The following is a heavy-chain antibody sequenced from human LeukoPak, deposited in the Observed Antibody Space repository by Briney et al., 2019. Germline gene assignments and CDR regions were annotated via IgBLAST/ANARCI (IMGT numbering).Heavy chain of an antibody. V-gene: IGHV1-2*02. J-gene: IGHJ5*02. CDR2: INPNSGGT. D-gene: IGHD3-10*01. Sequence: ASVKVSCMASGDTFTGYYMHWVPQAPGQGLEWMGWINPNSGGTNYAQKFQRSVTMTRDMSISTAYMELSRLRSDDTAVYYCARDRVTMVRVLDNWFDPWGQGTLVTVSS. CDR1: GDTFTGYY. CDR3: ARDRVTMVRVLDNWFDP.